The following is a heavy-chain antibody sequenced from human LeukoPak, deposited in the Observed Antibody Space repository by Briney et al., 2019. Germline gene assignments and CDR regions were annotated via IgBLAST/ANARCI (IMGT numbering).Heavy chain of an antibody. J-gene: IGHJ3*02. CDR3: ARDLMIVVAYGAFDI. V-gene: IGHV4-4*07. CDR1: GGSISSYY. Sequence: SETLSLTCTVSGGSISSYYWSWIRQPAGKGPEWIGRIYTSGSTNYNPSLKSRVTMSVDTSKNQFSLKLSSVTAADTAVYYCARDLMIVVAYGAFDIWGQGTMVTVSS. CDR2: IYTSGST. D-gene: IGHD3-22*01.